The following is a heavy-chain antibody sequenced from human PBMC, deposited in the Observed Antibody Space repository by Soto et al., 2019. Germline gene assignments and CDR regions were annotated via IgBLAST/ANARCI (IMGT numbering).Heavy chain of an antibody. CDR2: ISSSSSYI. J-gene: IGHJ6*02. CDR1: GFTFSSYS. CDR3: PRDASYYDFWSGYHPAAIQNGMDV. V-gene: IGHV3-21*01. D-gene: IGHD3-3*01. Sequence: EVQLVESGGGLVKPGGSLRLSCAASGFTFSSYSMNWVRQAPGKGLEWVSSISSSSSYIYYTDSVKGRFTISRDNAKNSLYLHMNILRAEDTAVYYCPRDASYYDFWSGYHPAAIQNGMDVWGQGTTVTVSS.